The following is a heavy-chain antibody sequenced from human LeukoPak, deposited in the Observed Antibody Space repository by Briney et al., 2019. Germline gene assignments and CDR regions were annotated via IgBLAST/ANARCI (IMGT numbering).Heavy chain of an antibody. CDR1: GFTFSTYS. V-gene: IGHV3-21*01. D-gene: IGHD3-10*01. CDR2: ITSSSSYI. CDR3: ARGFTVAAFDY. Sequence: GGSLRLSCAASGFTFSTYSMNWVRQAPGKGLEWVSSITSSSSYIYYADSVKGRFTISRDNAKNSLCLQMDSLRAEDTAVYYCARGFTVAAFDYWGQGTLVTVSS. J-gene: IGHJ4*02.